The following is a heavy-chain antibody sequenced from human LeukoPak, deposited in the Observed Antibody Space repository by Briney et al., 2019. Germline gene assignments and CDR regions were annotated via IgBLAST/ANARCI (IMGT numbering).Heavy chain of an antibody. J-gene: IGHJ5*02. V-gene: IGHV4-30-4*08. Sequence: SETLSLTCTVSGGSINSGDYYWSWIRQPPGKGLEWIGYIYYSGSTYYNPSLKSRVTISVDTSKNQFSLKLSSVTAADTAVYYCARFYPPTHPFDPWGRGTLVTVSS. CDR3: ARFYPPTHPFDP. CDR2: IYYSGST. CDR1: GGSINSGDYY.